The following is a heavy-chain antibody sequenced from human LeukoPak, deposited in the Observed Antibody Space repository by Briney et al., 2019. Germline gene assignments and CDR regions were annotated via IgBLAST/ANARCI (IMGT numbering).Heavy chain of an antibody. V-gene: IGHV4-59*01. Sequence: KPSETLSLTCTVSGGSISTYYWRWIRQPPGKGLDWIGNIYYSGSTNYNPSVKSRVAISVDTSKNQFSLKLSSVTAADTAVYYCARGGWKLGADYWGQGTLVTVSS. D-gene: IGHD4-23*01. CDR1: GGSISTYY. J-gene: IGHJ4*02. CDR2: IYYSGST. CDR3: ARGGWKLGADY.